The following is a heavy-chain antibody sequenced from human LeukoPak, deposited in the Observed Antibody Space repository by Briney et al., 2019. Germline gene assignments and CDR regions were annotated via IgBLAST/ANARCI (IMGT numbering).Heavy chain of an antibody. V-gene: IGHV3-30*02. Sequence: GGSLRLSCAASGFTYSRCGMHWVRQAPGKGLEWVAFIRYDGSNKYYADSVKGRFTISRDNAKNSLYLQMNSLRAEDTAVYYCARVYGDYGAYYYYYYMDVWGKGTTVTVSS. J-gene: IGHJ6*03. CDR2: IRYDGSNK. D-gene: IGHD4-17*01. CDR3: ARVYGDYGAYYYYYYMDV. CDR1: GFTYSRCG.